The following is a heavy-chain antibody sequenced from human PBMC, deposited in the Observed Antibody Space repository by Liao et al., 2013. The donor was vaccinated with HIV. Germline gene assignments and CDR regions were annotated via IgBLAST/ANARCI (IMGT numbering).Heavy chain of an antibody. V-gene: IGHV4-61*02. CDR3: AKEHRGSYSFDY. J-gene: IGHJ4*02. Sequence: QAQLQESGPGLVKPSQTLSLTCTVSGGSISRGSYYWSWIRQPAGKGLEWIGRVFTSGSTNYNPSLKSRVTISIDTSNNKFSLKLNSVTAADTAVYYCAKEHRGSYSFDYWGQGTQVTVSS. CDR1: GGSISRGSYY. CDR2: VFTSGST. D-gene: IGHD1-26*01.